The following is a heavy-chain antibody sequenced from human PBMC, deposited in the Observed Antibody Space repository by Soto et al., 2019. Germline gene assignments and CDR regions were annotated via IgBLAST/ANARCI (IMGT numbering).Heavy chain of an antibody. D-gene: IGHD4-17*01. Sequence: PGGSLRLSCAASGFSLSDHSMHWVRQAPGKGLEWVAHVSFNGNTQQYSDSVKGRFTISRDNSNNTVFLQMTGLTPADTALYYCVRMTSMMYFFDHWGQGTLVTVSS. V-gene: IGHV3-30*04. CDR1: GFSLSDHS. CDR3: VRMTSMMYFFDH. CDR2: VSFNGNTQ. J-gene: IGHJ4*02.